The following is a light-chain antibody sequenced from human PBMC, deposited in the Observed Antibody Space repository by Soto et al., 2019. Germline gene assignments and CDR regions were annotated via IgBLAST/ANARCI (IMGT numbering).Light chain of an antibody. J-gene: IGLJ3*02. CDR2: GNT. V-gene: IGLV1-40*01. Sequence: QPVLTQPPSVSGAPGQRVTISCTGSSSNIGAGSDVHWYQQLPGTAPKALIYGNTNRPSGVPERFSASQSDTSASLAITGLQAEDEADYYCQSYDSNLKAWVFGGGTKLTVL. CDR3: QSYDSNLKAWV. CDR1: SSNIGAGSD.